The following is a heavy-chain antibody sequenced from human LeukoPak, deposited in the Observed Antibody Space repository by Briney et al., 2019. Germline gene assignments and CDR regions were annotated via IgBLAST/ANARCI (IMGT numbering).Heavy chain of an antibody. V-gene: IGHV3-7*03. J-gene: IGHJ4*02. Sequence: GGSLRLSCTASGFTFSNFWMSWVRQAPGKGLEWVANIKPDGSDKYYVDSMEGRFTIPRDNAKNSLYLQMNSLRAEDTAVYYCARGLFAGGWYPDYFDYWGQGTLVTVSS. CDR1: GFTFSNFW. D-gene: IGHD6-19*01. CDR2: IKPDGSDK. CDR3: ARGLFAGGWYPDYFDY.